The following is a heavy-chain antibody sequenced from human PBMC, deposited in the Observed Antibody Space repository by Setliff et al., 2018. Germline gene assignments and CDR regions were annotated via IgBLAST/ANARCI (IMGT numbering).Heavy chain of an antibody. V-gene: IGHV4-4*07. CDR1: GVSISSYN. CDR3: AREDASGSARRFDP. CDR2: IYTSGST. D-gene: IGHD3-10*01. J-gene: IGHJ5*02. Sequence: SETLSLTCTVSGVSISSYNWNWIRQPAGKGLEWIWRIYTSGSTNYNPSLKSRVTMSVDTSKNHFPLELSSVTAADTAVYYCAREDASGSARRFDPWGQGTLVTVSS.